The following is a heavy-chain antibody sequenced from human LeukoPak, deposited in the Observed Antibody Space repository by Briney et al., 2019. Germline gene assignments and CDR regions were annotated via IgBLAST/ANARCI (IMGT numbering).Heavy chain of an antibody. J-gene: IGHJ4*02. CDR3: AKVCSGYYNFGY. V-gene: IGHV3-23*01. Sequence: GGSLRLSCAASGFTFSSYAMSWVRQAPGKGLEWVSAISGSGGSTYYADSVKGRFTISRDNSKNTPYLQMNSLRAEDTAVYYCAKVCSGYYNFGYWGQGTLVTVSS. D-gene: IGHD3-22*01. CDR1: GFTFSSYA. CDR2: ISGSGGST.